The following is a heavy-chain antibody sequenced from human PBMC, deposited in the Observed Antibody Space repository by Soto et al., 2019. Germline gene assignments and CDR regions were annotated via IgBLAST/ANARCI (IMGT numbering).Heavy chain of an antibody. CDR3: ARHRAPGDLDDDY. Sequence: PSETLSLTCTVSGGSISSSSYYWGWIRQPPGKGLEWIGSIYYSGSTYYNPSLKSRVTISVDTSKNQFSLKLSSVTAADTAVYYCARHRAPGDLDDDYWGQGTLVTVSS. J-gene: IGHJ4*02. V-gene: IGHV4-39*01. D-gene: IGHD2-21*02. CDR1: GGSISSSSYY. CDR2: IYYSGST.